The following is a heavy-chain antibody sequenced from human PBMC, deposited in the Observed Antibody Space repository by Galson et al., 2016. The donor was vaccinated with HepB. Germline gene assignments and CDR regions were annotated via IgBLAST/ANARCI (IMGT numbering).Heavy chain of an antibody. D-gene: IGHD3-10*01. CDR3: ARAVMLGRGMDV. CDR2: TFYRSTWEN. CDR1: GDSVYNNGAA. V-gene: IGHV6-1*01. J-gene: IGHJ6*02. Sequence: CAISGDSVYNNGAAWVWIRQSPSRGLEWLGRTFYRSTWENHYAGPVKNRITISPDTSRNQFSLHLNSVTTEDTAVYYCARAVMLGRGMDVWGQVPTVTGS.